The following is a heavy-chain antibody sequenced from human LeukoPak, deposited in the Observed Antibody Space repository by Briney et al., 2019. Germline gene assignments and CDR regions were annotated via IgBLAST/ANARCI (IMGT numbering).Heavy chain of an antibody. Sequence: PSETLSLTCTVSGYSISSGYYWGWIRQPPGKGLEWIGSIYHSGSTYYNPSLKSRVTISVDTSKNQFSLKLSSVTAADTAVYYCAREGSRGDGYNLGYWGQGTLVTVSS. V-gene: IGHV4-38-2*02. CDR2: IYHSGST. CDR1: GYSISSGYY. CDR3: AREGSRGDGYNLGY. D-gene: IGHD5-24*01. J-gene: IGHJ4*02.